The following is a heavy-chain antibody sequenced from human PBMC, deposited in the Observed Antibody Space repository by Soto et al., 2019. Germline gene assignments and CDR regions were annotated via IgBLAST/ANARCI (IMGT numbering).Heavy chain of an antibody. D-gene: IGHD3-10*01. Sequence: ASVKVSCKVSGYTLTELSMHWVRQAPGKGLEWMGGFDPEDGETIYAQKFQGRVTMTEDTSTDTAYMELSSLRSEDTAVYFCATRTPGGSWFDPWGQGPLVTVSS. CDR2: FDPEDGET. CDR3: ATRTPGGSWFDP. V-gene: IGHV1-24*01. CDR1: GYTLTELS. J-gene: IGHJ5*02.